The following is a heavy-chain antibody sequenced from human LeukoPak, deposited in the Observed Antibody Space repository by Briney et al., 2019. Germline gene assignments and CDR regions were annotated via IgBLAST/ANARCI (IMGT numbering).Heavy chain of an antibody. J-gene: IGHJ6*02. V-gene: IGHV3-21*01. CDR2: ISSSSSYI. CDR1: GFTFSSYS. CDR3: ARGTHGSGPMDV. D-gene: IGHD3-10*01. Sequence: GGSLRLSCAASGFTFSSYSMNWVRQAPGKGLEWVSSISSSSSYIYYADSVKGRFTISRDNAKNSLYLQMYSLRAEDTAVYYCARGTHGSGPMDVWGQGTTVTVSS.